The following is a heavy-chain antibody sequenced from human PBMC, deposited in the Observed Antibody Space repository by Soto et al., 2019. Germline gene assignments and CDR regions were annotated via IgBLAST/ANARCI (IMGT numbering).Heavy chain of an antibody. CDR3: ARRWGRTLTFDY. V-gene: IGHV2-5*01. CDR1: GFSLSTSGVG. J-gene: IGHJ4*02. Sequence: QITLKESGPTLVKPTQTLTLTCTFSGFSLSTSGVGVDWIRQPPGKALEWLALIYWNNSKRYSPSLKGRLTLTKDTSKHQVVHTLTNMDPVDTGTYYCARRWGRTLTFDYWGQGTLVTVSS. D-gene: IGHD1-26*01. CDR2: IYWNNSK.